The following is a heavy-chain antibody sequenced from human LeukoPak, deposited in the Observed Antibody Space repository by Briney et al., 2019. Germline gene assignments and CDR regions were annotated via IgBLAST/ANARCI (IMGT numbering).Heavy chain of an antibody. J-gene: IGHJ5*02. CDR2: INHSGST. D-gene: IGHD3-22*01. V-gene: IGHV4-34*01. CDR1: GGSFSGYY. CDR3: ARSGYYARRSWFDP. Sequence: SETLSLTCAVYGGSFSGYYWSWIRQPPGKGLEWIGEINHSGSTNYNPSLKSRVTISVDTSKNQFSLKLSSVTAADTAVYYCARSGYYARRSWFDPWGQGTLVTVSS.